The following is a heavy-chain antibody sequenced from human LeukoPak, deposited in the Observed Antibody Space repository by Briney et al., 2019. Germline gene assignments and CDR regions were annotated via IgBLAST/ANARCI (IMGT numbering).Heavy chain of an antibody. CDR1: GGSISSYY. CDR2: IYTSGST. Sequence: SETLSLTCTVSGGSISSYYWSWIRQPPGKGLEWIGYIYTSGSTNYNPSLKSRVTISVDTSKNQFSLKLSSVTAADTAVYYCARPYYYDSRIDPWGQGTLVTVSS. CDR3: ARPYYYDSRIDP. D-gene: IGHD3-22*01. J-gene: IGHJ5*02. V-gene: IGHV4-4*09.